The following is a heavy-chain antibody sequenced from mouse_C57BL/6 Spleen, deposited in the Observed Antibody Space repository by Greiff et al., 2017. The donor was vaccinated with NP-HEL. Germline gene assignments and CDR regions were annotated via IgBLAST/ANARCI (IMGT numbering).Heavy chain of an antibody. Sequence: QVQLQQPGAELVKPGASVKMSCKASGYTFTSYWITWVKQRPGQGLEWIGDIYPGSGSTNYNEKFKSKATLTVDTSSSTAYMQLSSLTSEDSAVYYCARRTYYSNYDFDYWGQGTTLTVSS. CDR2: IYPGSGST. V-gene: IGHV1-55*01. CDR3: ARRTYYSNYDFDY. D-gene: IGHD2-5*01. CDR1: GYTFTSYW. J-gene: IGHJ2*01.